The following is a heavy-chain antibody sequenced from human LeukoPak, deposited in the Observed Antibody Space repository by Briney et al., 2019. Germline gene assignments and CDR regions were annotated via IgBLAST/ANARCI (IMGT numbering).Heavy chain of an antibody. Sequence: ASVKVSCKASGYTFTGYYMHWVRQAPGQGLEWMGWINPNSGGTNYAQKFQGRVTMTRDTSISTAYMELSRLRSDDTAVYYCVSLGYCSSTSCYSNLDYWGQGTLVTVSS. J-gene: IGHJ4*02. CDR2: INPNSGGT. D-gene: IGHD2-2*01. CDR3: VSLGYCSSTSCYSNLDY. V-gene: IGHV1-2*02. CDR1: GYTFTGYY.